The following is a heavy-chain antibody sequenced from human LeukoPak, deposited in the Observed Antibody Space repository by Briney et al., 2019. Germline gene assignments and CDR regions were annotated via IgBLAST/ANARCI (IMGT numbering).Heavy chain of an antibody. Sequence: SETLSLTCAVSGHSISSGYYWGWIRQPPGKGLEWIGSIYHSGSTYYNPSLKSRVTISVDTSKNQFSLKLSSVTAADTAVYYCARGVGYYGSGSSNWFDPWGQGTLVTVSS. CDR1: GHSISSGYY. CDR3: ARGVGYYGSGSSNWFDP. CDR2: IYHSGST. V-gene: IGHV4-38-2*01. J-gene: IGHJ5*02. D-gene: IGHD3-10*01.